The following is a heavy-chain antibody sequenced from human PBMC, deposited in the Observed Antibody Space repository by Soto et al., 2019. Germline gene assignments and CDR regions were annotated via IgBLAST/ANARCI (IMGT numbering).Heavy chain of an antibody. J-gene: IGHJ6*02. D-gene: IGHD3-3*01. CDR3: AGKALRFLEWSYGMDV. CDR2: IVVGSGNT. CDR1: GFTFTSSA. V-gene: IGHV1-58*01. Sequence: SVKVSCKASGFTFTSSAVQWVRQARGQRLEWIGWIVVGSGNTNYAQKFQERVTITRDMSTSTAYMELSSLRSEDTAVYYCAGKALRFLEWSYGMDVWGQGTTVTVSS.